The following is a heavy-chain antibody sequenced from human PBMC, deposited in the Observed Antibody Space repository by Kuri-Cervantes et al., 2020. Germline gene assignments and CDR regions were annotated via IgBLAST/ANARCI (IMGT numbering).Heavy chain of an antibody. D-gene: IGHD3-10*01. V-gene: IGHV3-23*01. CDR3: ASPGGVYGSGSYYNGGYY. CDR2: LSGSGGST. Sequence: GGSLRLSCAASGFTFSSYAMSWVRQAPGKGLEWVSTLSGSGGSTFYADSVKGRFTISRDISKNTLYLQMNSPRAEDTAVYYCASPGGVYGSGSYYNGGYYWGQGTLVTVSS. CDR1: GFTFSSYA. J-gene: IGHJ4*02.